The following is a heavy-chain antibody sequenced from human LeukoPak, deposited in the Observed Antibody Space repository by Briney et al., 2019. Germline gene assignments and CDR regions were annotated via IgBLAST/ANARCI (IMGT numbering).Heavy chain of an antibody. V-gene: IGHV3-9*01. Sequence: PGGSLRLSCAASGFTFDDYAMHWVRHAPGKGLEWVSGISWNSGSIGYADSVKGRFTISRDNAKNSLYLQMNSLRAEDTALYYCAKDKEDWLSHPDYWGQGTLVTVSS. CDR3: AKDKEDWLSHPDY. D-gene: IGHD3-9*01. CDR1: GFTFDDYA. J-gene: IGHJ4*02. CDR2: ISWNSGSI.